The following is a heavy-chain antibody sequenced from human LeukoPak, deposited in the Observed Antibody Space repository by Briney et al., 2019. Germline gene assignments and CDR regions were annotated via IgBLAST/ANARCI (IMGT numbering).Heavy chain of an antibody. CDR1: GFTFSSYS. CDR3: ARDERGSFDY. Sequence: GGSLRLSCAASGFTFSSYSMNWVRQAPGKGLEWVSYISSSSSTIYYADSVKGRFTISRDNAKNSLYLQMNSLRAEDTAVYYCARDERGSFDYWGQGTLVTVSS. J-gene: IGHJ4*02. CDR2: ISSSSSTI. V-gene: IGHV3-48*04.